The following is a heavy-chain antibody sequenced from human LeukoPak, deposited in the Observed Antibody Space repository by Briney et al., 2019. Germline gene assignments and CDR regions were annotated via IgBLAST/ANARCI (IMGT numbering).Heavy chain of an antibody. CDR3: AREVQLWFGAFDY. J-gene: IGHJ4*02. CDR2: IIPIFGPA. CDR1: GGTFSSYA. V-gene: IGHV1-69*05. Sequence: SVKVSCKASGGTFSSYAISWVRQAPGQGLEWMGRIIPIFGPANYAQKFQGRVTITTDESTSTAYMELSSLRSEDTAVYYCAREVQLWFGAFDYWGQGTLVTVSS. D-gene: IGHD5-18*01.